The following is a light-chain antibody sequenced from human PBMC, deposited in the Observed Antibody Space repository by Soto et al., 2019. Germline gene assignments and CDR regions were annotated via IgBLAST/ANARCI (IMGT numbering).Light chain of an antibody. J-gene: IGLJ2*01. V-gene: IGLV2-14*01. CDR1: SSDIGGYNY. Sequence: QSALSQPASVSGPPGQSITISCTGTSSDIGGYNYVSWYQQHPGKDPKLMIYDVSNRPSGVSNRFSGSKSGNTASLTISGLQAEDEADYYCSSYTSSNTFLFGGGTKLTVL. CDR3: SSYTSSNTFL. CDR2: DVS.